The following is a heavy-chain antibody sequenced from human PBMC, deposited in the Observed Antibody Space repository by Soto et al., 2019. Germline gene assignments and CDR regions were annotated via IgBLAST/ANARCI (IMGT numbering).Heavy chain of an antibody. J-gene: IGHJ4*02. CDR2: ISAYNGNT. V-gene: IGHV1-18*04. D-gene: IGHD3-16*02. Sequence: ASAKVSCKASGYTFTSYGISWVRQAPGQGLEWMGWISAYNGNTNYAQKLQGRVTMTTDTSTSTAYMELRSLRSDDTAVYYCARARTTFGGVIVHYFDYWGQGTLVTVSS. CDR1: GYTFTSYG. CDR3: ARARTTFGGVIVHYFDY.